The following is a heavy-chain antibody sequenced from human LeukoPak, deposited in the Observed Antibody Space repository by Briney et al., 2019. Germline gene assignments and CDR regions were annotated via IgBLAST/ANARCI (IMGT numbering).Heavy chain of an antibody. V-gene: IGHV3-48*01. CDR2: ITNTSSTI. D-gene: IGHD6-13*01. CDR1: GFTFSDYS. CDR3: ARDVYRGSSWYAFDF. J-gene: IGHJ4*02. Sequence: GGSLRLSCAASGFTFSDYSMSWVRQAPGKGLEWVSYITNTSSTIYYADSVKGRFTISRDNSKNTLYLQMNSLRAEDTGVYYCARDVYRGSSWYAFDFWGQGTLVTVSS.